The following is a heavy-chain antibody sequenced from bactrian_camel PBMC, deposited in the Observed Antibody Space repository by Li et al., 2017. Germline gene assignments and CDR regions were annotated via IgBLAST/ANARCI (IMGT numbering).Heavy chain of an antibody. CDR3: VKEPGHGVIMYDY. D-gene: IGHD3*01. V-gene: IGHV3S1*01. CDR2: MNPDSVTA. Sequence: VQLVESGRGLVQPGGSLRLSCAASGFTVSSSGMHWVRQAPGKGLEGVSHMNPDSVTAYYANSVAGRFTISRDNDKKMLYSEMNSLKAEDTAMYYCVKEPGHGVIMYDYWGQGTQVTVS. CDR1: GFTVSSSG. J-gene: IGHJ4*01.